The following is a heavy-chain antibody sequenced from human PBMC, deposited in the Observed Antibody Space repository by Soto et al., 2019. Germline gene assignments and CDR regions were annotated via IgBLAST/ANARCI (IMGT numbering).Heavy chain of an antibody. CDR2: ISAYNGNT. Sequence: ASVKVSCKASGYTFTSYGISWVRQAPGQGLEWMGWISAYNGNTNYAQKLQGRVTVTTDTSTSTAYMELRSLRSDDTAVYYCAREMGIAARPVYYYGMDVWGQGTTVTVSS. J-gene: IGHJ6*02. CDR1: GYTFTSYG. D-gene: IGHD6-6*01. CDR3: AREMGIAARPVYYYGMDV. V-gene: IGHV1-18*01.